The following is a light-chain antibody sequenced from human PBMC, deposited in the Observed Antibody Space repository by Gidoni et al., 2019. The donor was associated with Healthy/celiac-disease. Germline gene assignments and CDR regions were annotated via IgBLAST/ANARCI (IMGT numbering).Light chain of an antibody. CDR3: QQYNNWPRT. V-gene: IGKV3-15*01. CDR2: GAS. Sequence: EIVMTQSPATLSVSPGERATLSCRASQRVNSNLAWYQQKPGQTPRLLIYGASTRATGIPARFSGSGSGTEFTRTISSLQSEDFAVYYWQQYNNWPRTFGQGTKVEIK. CDR1: QRVNSN. J-gene: IGKJ1*01.